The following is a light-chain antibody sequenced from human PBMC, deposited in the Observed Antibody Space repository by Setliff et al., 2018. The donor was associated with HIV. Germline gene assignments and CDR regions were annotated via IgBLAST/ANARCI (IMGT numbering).Light chain of an antibody. V-gene: IGLV1-40*01. J-gene: IGLJ1*01. CDR3: QSYDSSLSGYV. CDR2: SFT. CDR1: SSNIGAGFD. Sequence: VLTQPPSVSGAPGQRVTISCTGSSSNIGAGFDIHWYQQFPGTAPKLLIYSFTNRPSGVPDRFSGSKSGTSASLAIAGLQDEDEADYYCQSYDSSLSGYVFGTGTKVTVL.